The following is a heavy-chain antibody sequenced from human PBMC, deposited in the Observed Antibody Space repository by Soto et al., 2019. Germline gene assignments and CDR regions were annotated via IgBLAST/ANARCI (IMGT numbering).Heavy chain of an antibody. CDR1: GFTFSSYW. D-gene: IGHD1-1*01. J-gene: IGHJ6*03. CDR2: INSDGSRT. V-gene: IGHV3-74*01. Sequence: EVQLVESGGGLVQPGGSLRLSCAASGFTFSSYWMHWVRQAPGEGLRWVSRINSDGSRTTYADSVKGRITISRDNAKNTVYLQMNSLTAQDTGAYYCARIGTGYYDMDVWGKGTTVTVSS. CDR3: ARIGTGYYDMDV.